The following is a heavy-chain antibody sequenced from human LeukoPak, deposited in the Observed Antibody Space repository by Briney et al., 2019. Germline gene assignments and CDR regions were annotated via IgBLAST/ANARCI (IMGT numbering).Heavy chain of an antibody. CDR3: VREAGTIGYYMDV. J-gene: IGHJ6*03. CDR2: FHRDGGLT. Sequence: QPGGSLRLSCAASGFTFTVNSMHCVRHGTGKGLVWVARFHRDGGLTRYADSVEGRVAIPRDNAEHTLYRQMNSLRAEDTAIYYCVREAGTIGYYMDVWGKGTTVTVSS. V-gene: IGHV3-74*01. CDR1: GFTFTVNS. D-gene: IGHD2-15*01.